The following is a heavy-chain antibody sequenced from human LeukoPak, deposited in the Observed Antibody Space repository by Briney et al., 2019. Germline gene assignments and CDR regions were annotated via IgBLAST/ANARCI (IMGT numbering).Heavy chain of an antibody. CDR3: ARLSPLYSSGWYGMDV. CDR1: GYSFTNYW. CDR2: IYPADSDT. D-gene: IGHD6-19*01. Sequence: GESLEISCEGSGYSFTNYWIAWVRQMPGKGLEWMGIIYPADSDTRYSPSFQGQVTISANKSITTAYLQWSSLKASDAAMYFCARLSPLYSSGWYGMDVWGQGTTVTVSS. V-gene: IGHV5-51*01. J-gene: IGHJ6*02.